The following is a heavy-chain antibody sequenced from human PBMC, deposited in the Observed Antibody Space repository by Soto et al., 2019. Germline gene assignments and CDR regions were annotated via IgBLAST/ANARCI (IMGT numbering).Heavy chain of an antibody. J-gene: IGHJ5*02. D-gene: IGHD3-3*01. CDR2: ISAYNGNT. CDR1: GYTFTSYG. Sequence: QVQLVQSGAEVKKPGASVKVSCKASGYTFTSYGISWVRQAPGQGLEWMGWISAYNGNTNYAQKLQGRVTMTTDTSTSTAYMELRSLRSDDTAVYYCARVNGGFTSDHYDFWSGWFDPWGQGTLVTVSS. CDR3: ARVNGGFTSDHYDFWSGWFDP. V-gene: IGHV1-18*01.